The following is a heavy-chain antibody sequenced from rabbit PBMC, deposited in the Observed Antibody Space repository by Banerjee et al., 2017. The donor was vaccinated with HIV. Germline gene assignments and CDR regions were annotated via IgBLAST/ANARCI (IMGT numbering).Heavy chain of an antibody. Sequence: EQLEESGGGLVQPEGSLTLTCKASGVSLHDKDVMCWVRQAPGKGLEWIACINIVTGKSVYASLAKGRFTMSRTSSTTVTLQMTSLTAADTATYFCARDLVAVIGWNFKLWGQGTLVTFS. J-gene: IGHJ4*01. V-gene: IGHV1S45*01. CDR1: GVSLHDKDV. CDR2: INIVTGKS. CDR3: ARDLVAVIGWNFKL. D-gene: IGHD1-1*01.